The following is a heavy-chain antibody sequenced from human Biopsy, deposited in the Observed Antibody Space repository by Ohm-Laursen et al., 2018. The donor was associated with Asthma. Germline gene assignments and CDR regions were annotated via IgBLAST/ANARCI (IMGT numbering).Heavy chain of an antibody. V-gene: IGHV1-69*13. D-gene: IGHD1-7*01. J-gene: IGHJ6*02. CDR1: GGTFSSYA. CDR2: IIPIFGTA. Sequence: ASVKVSCKASGGTFSSYAISWVRQAPGQGLEWMGGIIPIFGTANYTQKFQGRVTITADESTSTAYMELSSLRSEDTAVYYCARDPHNSYLASLRTKFNYYYYGMDVWGQGTTVTVSS. CDR3: ARDPHNSYLASLRTKFNYYYYGMDV.